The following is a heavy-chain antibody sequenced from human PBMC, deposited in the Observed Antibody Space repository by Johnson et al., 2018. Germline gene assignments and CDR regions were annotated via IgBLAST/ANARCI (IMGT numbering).Heavy chain of an antibody. V-gene: IGHV1-8*01. Sequence: QVQLVESGAEVKKPGASVKVSCKASGYTFTSYDINWVRQATGQGLEWMGWMNPNSGNTGYAQKFQGRVTMTRNTSISTASMELSSLRSEDTAVYDWASTTTTWEDAFDIWGQGTMVTVSS. CDR1: GYTFTSYD. CDR2: MNPNSGNT. D-gene: IGHD1-1*01. CDR3: ASTTTTWEDAFDI. J-gene: IGHJ3*02.